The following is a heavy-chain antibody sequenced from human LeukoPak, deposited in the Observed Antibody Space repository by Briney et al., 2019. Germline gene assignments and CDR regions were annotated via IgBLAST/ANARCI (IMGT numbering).Heavy chain of an antibody. CDR1: GGSISSYY. Sequence: SETLSLTCTVSGGSISSYYWSWIRQPPGKGLEWIGEINHSGSTNYNPSLKSRVTISVDTSKNQFSLKLSSVTAADTAVYYCARVQDYWGQGTLVTVSS. V-gene: IGHV4-34*01. CDR2: INHSGST. J-gene: IGHJ4*02. CDR3: ARVQDY.